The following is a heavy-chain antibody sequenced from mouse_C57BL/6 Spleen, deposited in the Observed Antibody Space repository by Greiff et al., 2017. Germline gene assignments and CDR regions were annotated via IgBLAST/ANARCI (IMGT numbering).Heavy chain of an antibody. D-gene: IGHD1-1*01. CDR3: ARDSYYGSSYRYFDV. V-gene: IGHV5-4*01. J-gene: IGHJ1*03. CDR1: GFTFSSYA. CDR2: ISDGGSYT. Sequence: EVHLVESGGGLVKPGGSLKLSCAASGFTFSSYAMSWVRQTPEKRLEWVATISDGGSYTYYPDNVKGRFTISRDNAKNNLYLQMSHLKSEDTAMYYCARDSYYGSSYRYFDVWGTGTTVTVSS.